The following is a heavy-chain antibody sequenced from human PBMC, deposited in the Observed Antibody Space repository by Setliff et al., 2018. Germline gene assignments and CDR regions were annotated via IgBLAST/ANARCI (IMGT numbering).Heavy chain of an antibody. D-gene: IGHD3-22*01. J-gene: IGHJ4*02. CDR2: IYTSGST. V-gene: IGHV4-61*09. CDR1: GGSISSGNYY. CDR3: ASTKYYYDSSGASGFDF. Sequence: PSETLSLTCTVSGGSISSGNYYWSWVRQPAGKGLEWVGHIYTSGSTYYNPSLKSRLTISLDTSKNQFFLKLRSVTATDTALYHCASTKYYYDSSGASGFDFWGQGTLVTVSS.